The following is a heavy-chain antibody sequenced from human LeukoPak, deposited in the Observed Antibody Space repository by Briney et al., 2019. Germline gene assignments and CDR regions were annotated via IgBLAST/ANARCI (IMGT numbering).Heavy chain of an antibody. CDR3: AKEVIAAATLGYYYYMDV. CDR1: GFTFSSYS. D-gene: IGHD6-13*01. CDR2: ISSSSSYI. J-gene: IGHJ6*03. V-gene: IGHV3-21*01. Sequence: GGSLRLSCAASGFTFSSYSMNWVRQAPGKGLEGVSSISSSSSYIYYADSVKGRFTISRDNAKNSLYLQMNSLRAEDTAVYYCAKEVIAAATLGYYYYMDVWGKGTTVTVSS.